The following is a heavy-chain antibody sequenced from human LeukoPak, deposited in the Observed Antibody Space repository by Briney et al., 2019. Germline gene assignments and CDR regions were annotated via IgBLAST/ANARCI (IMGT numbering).Heavy chain of an antibody. Sequence: SETLSLTCTVSGGSISSSSYYWGWIRQPPGKGLEWIGSIYYSGSTYYNPSLKSRVTISVDTSKNQFSLKLSSVTAADTAVYYCARANPRIVLMVFFDYWGQGTLVTVSS. CDR2: IYYSGST. CDR1: GGSISSSSYY. D-gene: IGHD2-8*01. CDR3: ARANPRIVLMVFFDY. V-gene: IGHV4-39*07. J-gene: IGHJ4*02.